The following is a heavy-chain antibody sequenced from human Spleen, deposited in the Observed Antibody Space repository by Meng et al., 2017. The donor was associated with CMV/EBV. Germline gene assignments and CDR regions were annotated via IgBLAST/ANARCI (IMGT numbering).Heavy chain of an antibody. Sequence: ASGFTFSRYAMSWVRQAPGKGLEWVSAISGSGGSTYYADSVKGRFTISRDNSKNTLYLQMNSLRAEDTAVYYCAKRDSSSWYGIFDYWGQGTLVTVSS. CDR3: AKRDSSSWYGIFDY. D-gene: IGHD6-13*01. V-gene: IGHV3-23*01. J-gene: IGHJ4*02. CDR1: GFTFSRYA. CDR2: ISGSGGST.